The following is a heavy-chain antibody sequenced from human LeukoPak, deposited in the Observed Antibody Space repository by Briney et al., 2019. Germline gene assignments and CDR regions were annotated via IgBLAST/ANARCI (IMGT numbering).Heavy chain of an antibody. V-gene: IGHV1-8*01. Sequence: ASVKVSCKASGYTFTSYDINWVRQATGQGLEWMGWMNPNSGNTGYAQKFQGRVTMTRNTSISTAYMELSSLRSEDTAVYYCARATPGYCSSTSCYKLLYYFDYWGQGTLVTVSS. CDR1: GYTFTSYD. CDR3: ARATPGYCSSTSCYKLLYYFDY. J-gene: IGHJ4*02. CDR2: MNPNSGNT. D-gene: IGHD2-2*02.